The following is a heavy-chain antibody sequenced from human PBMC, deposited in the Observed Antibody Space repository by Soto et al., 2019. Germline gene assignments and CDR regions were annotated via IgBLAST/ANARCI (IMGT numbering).Heavy chain of an antibody. CDR2: ISATGDGT. CDR3: AKDRRAGGNSAFYFDF. Sequence: LRLSCAASGFKFSSYAMSWVRQAPGKGLEWVSLISATGDGTYYADSVKGRFTISRDNSDNTLYLQVHSLRAEDTAVYYCAKDRRAGGNSAFYFDFWGQGAQVTVSS. J-gene: IGHJ5*01. D-gene: IGHD3-16*01. V-gene: IGHV3-23*01. CDR1: GFKFSSYA.